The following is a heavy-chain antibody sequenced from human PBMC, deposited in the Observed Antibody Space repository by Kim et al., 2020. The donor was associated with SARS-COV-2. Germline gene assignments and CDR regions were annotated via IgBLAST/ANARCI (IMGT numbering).Heavy chain of an antibody. J-gene: IGHJ4*02. Sequence: SQTLSLTCVISGDTISSNTAAWNWIRQSPSRGLEWLGRTYFRSKWYFNYAESFESRIIIKPDTSNNQFSLQLNSVTPDDTAVYFCARAPSAYDPYDYWGRGILVTVSS. V-gene: IGHV6-1*01. D-gene: IGHD5-12*01. CDR2: TYFRSKWYF. CDR3: ARAPSAYDPYDY. CDR1: GDTISSNTAA.